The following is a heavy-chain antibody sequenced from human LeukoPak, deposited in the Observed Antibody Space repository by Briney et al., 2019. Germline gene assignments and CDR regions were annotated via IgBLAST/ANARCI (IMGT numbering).Heavy chain of an antibody. J-gene: IGHJ3*02. Sequence: PGGSLRLSCAASGVTFSRNAMSWVRQAPGKGLEWVSAISGSGGSTYYADSVKGRFTISRDNSKNTLYLQMNSLRAEDTAVYYCAKDSGDYGGNLLGAFDIWGQGTMVTVSS. D-gene: IGHD4-23*01. CDR3: AKDSGDYGGNLLGAFDI. CDR2: ISGSGGST. CDR1: GVTFSRNA. V-gene: IGHV3-23*01.